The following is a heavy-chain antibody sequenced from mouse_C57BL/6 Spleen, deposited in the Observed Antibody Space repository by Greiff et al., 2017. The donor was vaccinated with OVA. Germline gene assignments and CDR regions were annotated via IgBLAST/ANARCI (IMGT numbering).Heavy chain of an antibody. Sequence: QVQLQQPGAELVKPGASVKMSCKASGYTFTSYWITWVKQRPGQGLEWIGDIYPGSGSTNYNEKFKSKATLTVDTSSSTAYMQLSSLTSEDSAVYYCARGRGYSDAMDYWGQGTSVTVSS. V-gene: IGHV1-55*01. D-gene: IGHD2-3*01. J-gene: IGHJ4*01. CDR3: ARGRGYSDAMDY. CDR2: IYPGSGST. CDR1: GYTFTSYW.